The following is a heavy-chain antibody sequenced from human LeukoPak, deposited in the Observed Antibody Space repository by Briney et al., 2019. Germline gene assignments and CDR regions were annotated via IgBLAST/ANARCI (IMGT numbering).Heavy chain of an antibody. CDR1: GFTFSRYW. Sequence: GGSLRLSCAASGFTFSRYWMHWVRQAPGKGLVWVSRISPDGSRTTYADSVKGRFTISRDNTKNTLYLQMNTLRAEDTAVYYCARDMSTYYTIDSWGQGNLVTVSS. CDR2: ISPDGSRT. V-gene: IGHV3-74*01. D-gene: IGHD3-3*01. J-gene: IGHJ4*02. CDR3: ARDMSTYYTIDS.